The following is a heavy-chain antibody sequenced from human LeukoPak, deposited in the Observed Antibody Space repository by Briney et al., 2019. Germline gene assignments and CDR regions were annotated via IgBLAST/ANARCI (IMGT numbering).Heavy chain of an antibody. V-gene: IGHV4-4*02. J-gene: IGHJ2*01. D-gene: IGHD4-17*01. Sequence: SGTLSLTCAVSGGSISSSNWWSWVRQPPGKGLEWIGEIYHSGSTNYNPSLKSRVTISVDKSKNQFSLKLSSVTAADTAVYYCARDYGDYVSWYFDLWGRGTWSLSPQ. CDR2: IYHSGST. CDR1: GGSISSSNW. CDR3: ARDYGDYVSWYFDL.